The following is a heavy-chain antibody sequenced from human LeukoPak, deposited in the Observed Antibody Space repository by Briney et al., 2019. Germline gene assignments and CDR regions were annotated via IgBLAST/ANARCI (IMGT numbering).Heavy chain of an antibody. D-gene: IGHD7-27*01. CDR3: TTDLNWEGY. CDR1: GFTFGSYW. V-gene: IGHV3-7*04. J-gene: IGHJ4*02. CDR2: IETDGSEK. Sequence: PGGSLRLSCAASGFTFGSYWMTWVRQAPGQGLECVANIETDGSEKYYLDSVKGRFTISRDNAKNSLYLQMNRLRAEDTAVYYCTTDLNWEGYWGQGTLVTVS.